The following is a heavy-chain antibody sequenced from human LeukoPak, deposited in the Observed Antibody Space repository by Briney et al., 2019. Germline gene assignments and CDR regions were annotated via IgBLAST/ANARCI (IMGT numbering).Heavy chain of an antibody. Sequence: SETLSLTCTVSGGSISSPGYYWSWIRQPAGKGLEWIGRIYTSGSTNYNPSLKSRVTISVDTSKNQFSLKLSSVTAADTAVYYCAREGVGCSSTSCYPDAFDIWGQGTMVTVSS. V-gene: IGHV4-61*02. J-gene: IGHJ3*02. CDR2: IYTSGST. D-gene: IGHD2-2*01. CDR1: GGSISSPGYY. CDR3: AREGVGCSSTSCYPDAFDI.